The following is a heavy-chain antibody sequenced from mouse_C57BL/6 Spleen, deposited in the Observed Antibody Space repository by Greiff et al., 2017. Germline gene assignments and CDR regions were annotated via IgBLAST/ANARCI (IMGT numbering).Heavy chain of an antibody. CDR1: GFTFSSYG. J-gene: IGHJ3*01. D-gene: IGHD2-4*01. Sequence: EVQLQESGGDLVKPGGSLKLSCAASGFTFSSYGMSWVRQTPDKRLEWVATISSGGSYTYYPDSVKGRFTISGDNAKNTLYLQMSSLKSEDTAMYYGARQCDYDGAWFAYWGQGTLVTVSA. CDR3: ARQCDYDGAWFAY. CDR2: ISSGGSYT. V-gene: IGHV5-6*01.